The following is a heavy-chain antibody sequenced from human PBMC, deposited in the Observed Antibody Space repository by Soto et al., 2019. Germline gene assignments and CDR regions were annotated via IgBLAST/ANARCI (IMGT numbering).Heavy chain of an antibody. CDR3: AKGYCSSTSCYGPSDI. J-gene: IGHJ3*02. D-gene: IGHD2-2*01. V-gene: IGHV3-9*01. Sequence: GGSLRLSCAASGFTFDDYAMHWVRQAPGKGLEWVSGISWNSGSIGYADSVKGRFTISRDNAKNSLYLQMNSLRAEDTALYYCAKGYCSSTSCYGPSDIWGQGTMVTVSS. CDR1: GFTFDDYA. CDR2: ISWNSGSI.